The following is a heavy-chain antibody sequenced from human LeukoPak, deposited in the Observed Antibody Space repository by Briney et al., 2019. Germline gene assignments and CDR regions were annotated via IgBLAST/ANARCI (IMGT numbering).Heavy chain of an antibody. CDR1: GYSFTSYW. Sequence: GESLKISCKGSGYSFTSYWFGWVRQVPGKGLEWMGIIYPADSDTRYSPSFQGQVTISADKSISTAYLQWSSLKASDTAMYYCARLRYGQNKDAFDIWGQGTMVTVSS. CDR3: ARLRYGQNKDAFDI. CDR2: IYPADSDT. J-gene: IGHJ3*02. D-gene: IGHD3-16*02. V-gene: IGHV5-51*01.